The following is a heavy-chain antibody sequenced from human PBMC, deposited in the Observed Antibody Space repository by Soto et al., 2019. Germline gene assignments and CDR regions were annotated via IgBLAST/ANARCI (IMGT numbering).Heavy chain of an antibody. D-gene: IGHD6-19*01. Sequence: ASVKVSCKASGYTFTSYDINWVRQATGQGLEWMGWINPNSGNTGYAQKFQGRVTMTRNTSISTAYMELSSLRSEDTAVYYCAKVRYSSPMGYYYGMDVWAQGTTVTVSS. CDR3: AKVRYSSPMGYYYGMDV. CDR1: GYTFTSYD. V-gene: IGHV1-8*01. J-gene: IGHJ6*02. CDR2: INPNSGNT.